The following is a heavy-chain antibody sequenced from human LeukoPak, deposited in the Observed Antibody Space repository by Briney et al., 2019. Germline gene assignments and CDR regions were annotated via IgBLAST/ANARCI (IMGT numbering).Heavy chain of an antibody. V-gene: IGHV1-69*04. CDR1: GGTFSSYA. Sequence: SVKVSCKASGGTFSSYAISWVRQAPGQGLEWMGRIIPILGIANYAQKFQGRVTITADKSTGTAYMELSSLRSEDTAVYYCARDKGNIVVVVAARYYYGMDVWGQGTTVTVSS. D-gene: IGHD2-15*01. CDR2: IIPILGIA. CDR3: ARDKGNIVVVVAARYYYGMDV. J-gene: IGHJ6*02.